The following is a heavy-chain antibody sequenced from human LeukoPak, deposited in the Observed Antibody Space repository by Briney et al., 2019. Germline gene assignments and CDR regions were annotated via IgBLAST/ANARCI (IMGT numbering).Heavy chain of an antibody. D-gene: IGHD3-22*01. J-gene: IGHJ4*02. CDR1: GFTFSSYW. V-gene: IGHV3-7*01. Sequence: PGGSLRLSCAASGFTFSSYWMSWVRQAPGKGLEWVANIKQDGSEKYYVDSVKGRFTISSDNAKNSLYLQMNSLRAEDTAVYYCARVFAGEPYDSSGYFPDWGQGTLVTVSS. CDR2: IKQDGSEK. CDR3: ARVFAGEPYDSSGYFPD.